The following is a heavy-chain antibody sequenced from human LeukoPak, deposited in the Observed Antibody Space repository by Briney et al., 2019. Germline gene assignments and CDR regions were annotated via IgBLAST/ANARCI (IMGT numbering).Heavy chain of an antibody. J-gene: IGHJ4*02. D-gene: IGHD3-16*01. V-gene: IGHV3-23*01. CDR3: VRDLWGQFYFDY. CDR2: ISGSGAGT. Sequence: GGSLRLSCAASGFIFSSYPMSWVRQPPGKGLEWVSGISGSGAGTYYADSVKGRFTISRDNSKNTLYLQVNSLRGDDTAVYYCVRDLWGQFYFDYWGRGTLVTVSS. CDR1: GFIFSSYP.